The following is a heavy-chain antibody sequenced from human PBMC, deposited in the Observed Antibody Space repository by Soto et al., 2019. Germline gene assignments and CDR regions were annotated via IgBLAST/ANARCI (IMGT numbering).Heavy chain of an antibody. CDR2: ISLYSDGT. V-gene: IGHV1-18*01. CDR3: ARVVPGAEAWFGP. CDR1: GYTFSNYG. Sequence: ASVKVSCKTSGYTFSNYGITWVRQAPRQPLEWLGWISLYSDGTNYAQKFQGRVSMTTDTSTTTAYMELRSLRSDDTAVYYCARVVPGAEAWFGPWGQGTLVTVSS. D-gene: IGHD2-2*01. J-gene: IGHJ5*02.